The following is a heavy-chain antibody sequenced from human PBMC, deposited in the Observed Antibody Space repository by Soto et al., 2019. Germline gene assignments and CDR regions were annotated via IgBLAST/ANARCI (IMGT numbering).Heavy chain of an antibody. CDR2: ISYLGSNK. V-gene: IGHV3-30*18. Sequence: QVQLVESGGGVVQPGSSLRLSCAASGFTFSNYGMHWVRQAPGKGLEWVAVISYLGSNKYYGDSVKGRFTISRDNSKNALSLQMSSLTAEDTAVYFCAKGWAEMAASGGMDVWGQGTTVIVSS. J-gene: IGHJ6*02. CDR3: AKGWAEMAASGGMDV. CDR1: GFTFSNYG. D-gene: IGHD3-10*01.